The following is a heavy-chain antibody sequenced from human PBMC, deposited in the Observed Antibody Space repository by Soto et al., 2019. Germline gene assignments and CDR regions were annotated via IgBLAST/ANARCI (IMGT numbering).Heavy chain of an antibody. CDR2: MSWNSGTI. CDR3: AKDIRRGFSSAWGD. V-gene: IGHV3-9*01. J-gene: IGHJ4*02. D-gene: IGHD6-19*01. Sequence: EVQLVESGGGLVQPGRSLRLSCAASGFTFDDYAMHWVRQAPGKGLEWVSGMSWNSGTIAYADSVKGRFTVSRDNAKNSLYPQMNRLRADDTAVYYCAKDIRRGFSSAWGDWGQGALVTVSS. CDR1: GFTFDDYA.